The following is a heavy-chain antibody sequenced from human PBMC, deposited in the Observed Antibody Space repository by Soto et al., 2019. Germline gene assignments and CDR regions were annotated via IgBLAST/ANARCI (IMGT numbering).Heavy chain of an antibody. D-gene: IGHD6-19*01. Sequence: SETLSLTCTVSGGSISSGDYYWSWIRQPPGKGLEWIGYIYYSGSTYYNPSLKSRVTISVDTSKNQSSLKLSSVTAADTAVYYCARDAAVAGTRYYYYYGMDVWGQGTTVTVSS. V-gene: IGHV4-30-4*01. J-gene: IGHJ6*02. CDR2: IYYSGST. CDR1: GGSISSGDYY. CDR3: ARDAAVAGTRYYYYYGMDV.